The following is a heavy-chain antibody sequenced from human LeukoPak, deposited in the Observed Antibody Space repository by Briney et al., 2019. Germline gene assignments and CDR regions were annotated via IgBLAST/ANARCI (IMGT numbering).Heavy chain of an antibody. Sequence: ASVKVSCKASGYTFTIYYMHWVRQAPGQGREWMGIINPSGGSTSYAQKFQGRVTMTRDTSTSTVYMELSSLRSEDTAVYYCARVRPDWYFDLWGRGTLVTVSS. CDR2: INPSGGST. V-gene: IGHV1-46*01. J-gene: IGHJ2*01. CDR3: ARVRPDWYFDL. CDR1: GYTFTIYY.